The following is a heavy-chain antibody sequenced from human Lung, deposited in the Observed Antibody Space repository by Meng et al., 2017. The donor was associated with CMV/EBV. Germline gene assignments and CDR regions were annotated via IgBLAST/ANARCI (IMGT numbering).Heavy chain of an antibody. D-gene: IGHD3-10*01. J-gene: IGHJ6*02. Sequence: SXXVSXXASGYTFTGYNIHWVRQAPGQGLEWMGWINPHSGDTKYALKFQGRATLTTDTSINTAYMEVSRLKSDDTAVFFCARLFHTSLGTNYYYGMDVWXLGTTVTVSS. CDR2: INPHSGDT. CDR1: GYTFTGYN. CDR3: ARLFHTSLGTNYYYGMDV. V-gene: IGHV1-2*02.